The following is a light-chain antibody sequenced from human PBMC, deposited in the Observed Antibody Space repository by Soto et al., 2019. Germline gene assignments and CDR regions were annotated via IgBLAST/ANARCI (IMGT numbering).Light chain of an antibody. V-gene: IGKV1-39*01. CDR1: QIIATY. CDR2: AAS. CDR3: EDDYSSPPIT. J-gene: IGKJ5*01. Sequence: DIQMTQSPSSLSADAGDRVTITSRASQIIATYLSWYQQKPSKAPKLLIYAASTLQSGVPSKFSGSGFGSDFTLTFSSLQTHDFATYYCEDDYSSPPITFGHGTRMDI.